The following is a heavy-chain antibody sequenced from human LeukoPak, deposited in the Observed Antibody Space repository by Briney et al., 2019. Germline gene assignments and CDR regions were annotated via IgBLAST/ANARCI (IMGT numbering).Heavy chain of an antibody. CDR2: ISGSGGST. J-gene: IGHJ4*02. D-gene: IGHD6-19*01. Sequence: GGSLRLSCAASGFTFTSYSMSWVRQAPGKGLEWVSAISGSGGSTYYADSVKGRFTISRDNSKNTLYLQMNSLRAEDTAVYYCAKDRVSSGLGYYFDYWGQGTLVTVSS. CDR1: GFTFTSYS. V-gene: IGHV3-23*01. CDR3: AKDRVSSGLGYYFDY.